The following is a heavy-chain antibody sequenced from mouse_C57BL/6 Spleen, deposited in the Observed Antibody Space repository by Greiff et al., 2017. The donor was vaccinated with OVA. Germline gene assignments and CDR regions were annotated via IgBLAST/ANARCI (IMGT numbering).Heavy chain of an antibody. D-gene: IGHD2-4*01. J-gene: IGHJ3*01. CDR2: INYDGSST. CDR1: GFTFSDYY. Sequence: DVKLVESEGGLVQPGSSMKLSCTASGFTFSDYYMAWVRQVPEKGLEWVANINYDGSSTYYLDSLKSRFIISRDNAKNILYLQVSSLKSEDTATYYCARVDDYDWFAYWGQGTLVTVSA. CDR3: ARVDDYDWFAY. V-gene: IGHV5-16*01.